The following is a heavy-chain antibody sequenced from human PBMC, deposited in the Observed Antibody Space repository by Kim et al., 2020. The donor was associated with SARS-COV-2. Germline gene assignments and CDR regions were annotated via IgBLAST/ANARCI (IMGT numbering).Heavy chain of an antibody. J-gene: IGHJ6*02. CDR2: ITTYNGNT. Sequence: ASVKVSCKASGYSFTTYGLTWVRQAPGQGLEWMGWITTYNGNTNYAQKVQGRVTMTSDTSTKTAYMELRSLRSDDTAVYNWARTYSNTDNYYYGMDIWGQ. V-gene: IGHV1-18*01. CDR3: ARTYSNTDNYYYGMDI. D-gene: IGHD4-4*01. CDR1: GYSFTTYG.